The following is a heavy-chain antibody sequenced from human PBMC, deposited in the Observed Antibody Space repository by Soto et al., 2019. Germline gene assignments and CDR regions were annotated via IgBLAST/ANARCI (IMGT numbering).Heavy chain of an antibody. D-gene: IGHD1-1*01. J-gene: IGHJ6*02. CDR2: IIPILGIA. CDR1: GGTFSSYT. V-gene: IGHV1-69*02. CDR3: ARGIPWNDSHYGMDV. Sequence: QVQLVQSGAEVKKPGSSVKVSCKASGGTFSSYTISWVRQAPGQGLEWMGRIIPILGIANYAQKFQGRVTITADKSTSTAYMELSSLRSEDTAVYYCARGIPWNDSHYGMDVWGQGTTVTVSS.